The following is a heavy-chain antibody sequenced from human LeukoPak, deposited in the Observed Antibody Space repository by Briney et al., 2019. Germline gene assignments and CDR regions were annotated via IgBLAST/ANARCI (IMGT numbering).Heavy chain of an antibody. Sequence: ASVKVSCKVSGYTLTELSMHWVRQAPGKGLEWMGWINPKSGGTNYAQNFQGRVSMTRDTSISTAYMELSRLTSDDTAVYYCATFTAPRNVFDLWGQGTMVTVSS. CDR3: ATFTAPRNVFDL. D-gene: IGHD3-16*01. J-gene: IGHJ3*01. V-gene: IGHV1-2*02. CDR2: INPKSGGT. CDR1: GYTLTELS.